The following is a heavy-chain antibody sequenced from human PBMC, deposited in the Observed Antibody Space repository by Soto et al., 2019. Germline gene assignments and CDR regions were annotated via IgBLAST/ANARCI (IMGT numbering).Heavy chain of an antibody. CDR1: GFTVSSNY. J-gene: IGHJ4*02. CDR3: ARGGSYGGNSEGEIDY. V-gene: IGHV3-66*01. CDR2: IYSGGTT. Sequence: EVQLVESGGGLVQPGGSLRLSCAASGFTVSSNYMSWVRQAPGKGLEWVSVIYSGGTTYYADSVKGRFTISRDNSKNTLYLQMNSLRAEDTAVYYRARGGSYGGNSEGEIDYWGQGTLVTVSS. D-gene: IGHD4-17*01.